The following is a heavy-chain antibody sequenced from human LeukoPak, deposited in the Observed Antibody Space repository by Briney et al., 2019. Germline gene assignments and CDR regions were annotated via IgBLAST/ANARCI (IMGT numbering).Heavy chain of an antibody. V-gene: IGHV3-23*01. D-gene: IGHD3-22*01. J-gene: IGHJ4*02. Sequence: GGSLRLSCAASGFTFDDYAMHWVRQAPGKGLEWVSSISGSGGSTYSADSVKGRFTISRDNSKNSLYLQMNSLRAEDTAVYYCARGAYYYDSSGYYDWGQGTLVTVSS. CDR1: GFTFDDYA. CDR3: ARGAYYYDSSGYYD. CDR2: ISGSGGST.